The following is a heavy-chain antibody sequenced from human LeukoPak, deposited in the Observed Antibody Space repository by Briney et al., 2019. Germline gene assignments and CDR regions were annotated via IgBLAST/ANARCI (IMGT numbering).Heavy chain of an antibody. D-gene: IGHD2-2*02. CDR3: ARDPDCSSTSCYNDY. V-gene: IGHV1-18*01. CDR2: ISAYNGNT. Sequence: TSVKVSCKASGSTFTSYGISWVRQSTGQRLEWMGWISAYNGNTNYAQKLQGRVTMTTDTSTSTAYMKLRSLRSDDTAVYYCARDPDCSSTSCYNDYWGQGTLVTVSS. J-gene: IGHJ4*02. CDR1: GSTFTSYG.